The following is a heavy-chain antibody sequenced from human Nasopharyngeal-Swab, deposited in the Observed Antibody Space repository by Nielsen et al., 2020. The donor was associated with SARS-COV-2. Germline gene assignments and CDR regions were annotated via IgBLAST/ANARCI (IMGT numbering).Heavy chain of an antibody. CDR1: GFTFRSYW. V-gene: IGHV3-74*01. J-gene: IGHJ5*02. CDR2: IDTDGSVT. Sequence: GGSLRLSCAASGFTFRSYWMHWVRQVPGEGLVWVSRIDTDGSVTNYADSVQGRFTISRDNAKNSLYLQMNSLRAEDTAIYYCGRDLGGYGGSWGQEALVIVSS. D-gene: IGHD5-12*01. CDR3: GRDLGGYGGS.